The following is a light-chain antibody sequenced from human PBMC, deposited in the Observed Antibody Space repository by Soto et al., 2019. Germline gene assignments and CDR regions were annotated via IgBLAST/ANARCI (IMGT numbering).Light chain of an antibody. Sequence: DIQMTQSPSTLSASIGDRVTITCRASQNIRSLLAWYQQKPGKAPKVLIYDASSLGSGVPSRLSGSGSGTEFTLTISSMKPDDFATYFCQQYQNYSTFGQGTRLEI. V-gene: IGKV1-5*01. CDR3: QQYQNYST. CDR1: QNIRSL. CDR2: DAS. J-gene: IGKJ5*01.